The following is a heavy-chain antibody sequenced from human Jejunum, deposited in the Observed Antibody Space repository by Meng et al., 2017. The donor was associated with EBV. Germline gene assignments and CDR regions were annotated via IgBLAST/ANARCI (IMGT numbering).Heavy chain of an antibody. D-gene: IGHD4-11*01. J-gene: IGHJ4*02. V-gene: IGHV4-4*02. Sequence: QVQPQGSGPGLLKPSGTLSLTCAVSGDSTSSSHWWSRVRQPPGKGLEWIGEMRPGGSTNYNPSLKSRVTISVDNSKNQFSLKLTSVTAADTAVYYCAKSNDYSLNSWGQGTLVTVSS. CDR2: MRPGGST. CDR1: GDSTSSSHW. CDR3: AKSNDYSLNS.